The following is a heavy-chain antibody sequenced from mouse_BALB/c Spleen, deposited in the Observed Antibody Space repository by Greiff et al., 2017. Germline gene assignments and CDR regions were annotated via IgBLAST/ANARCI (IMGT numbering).Heavy chain of an antibody. V-gene: IGHV1S56*01. Sequence: VKLKEPGPELVKPGASARISCKASGYTFTSYYIHWVKQRPGQGLEWIGWIYPGNVNTKYNEKFKGKATLTADKSSRTAYKQLSSLSSEVSAVYFCARGGIFYRYVDVWGAGTTDTVS. D-gene: IGHD2-14*01. CDR2: IYPGNVNT. J-gene: IGHJ1*01. CDR1: GYTFTSYY. CDR3: ARGGIFYRYVDV.